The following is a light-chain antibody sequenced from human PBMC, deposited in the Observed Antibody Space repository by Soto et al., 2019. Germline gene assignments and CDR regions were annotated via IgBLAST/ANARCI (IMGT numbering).Light chain of an antibody. CDR1: QSVSSSY. J-gene: IGKJ4*01. V-gene: IGKV3-20*01. CDR2: GAS. Sequence: EIVLTQSPGTLSLSPGERATLSCRASQSVSSSYLAWYQQKPGQAPRLLIYGASSRATGIPDRFSGSGSGTDFTLTISRLEPDDFAVYYCQQYGSSPLLTFGGGTK. CDR3: QQYGSSPLLT.